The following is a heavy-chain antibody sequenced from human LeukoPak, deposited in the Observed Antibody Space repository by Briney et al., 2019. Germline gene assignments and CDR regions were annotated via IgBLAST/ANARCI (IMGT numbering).Heavy chain of an antibody. J-gene: IGHJ4*02. CDR2: IRYDGS. D-gene: IGHD3/OR15-3a*01. Sequence: PGGSLRLSCAASGFIFGNYGMHWVRQAPGKGLEWVACIRYDGSKYADSVKGRFTISRDDSNNMAYLQMDSLKNEDTAVYYCTREDWNFDSWGQGTPVSVSS. V-gene: IGHV3-30*02. CDR3: TREDWNFDS. CDR1: GFIFGNYG.